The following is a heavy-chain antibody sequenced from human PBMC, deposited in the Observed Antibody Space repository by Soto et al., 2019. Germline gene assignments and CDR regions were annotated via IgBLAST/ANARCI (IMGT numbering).Heavy chain of an antibody. CDR2: ITGNAANT. V-gene: IGHV3-23*01. J-gene: IGHJ4*02. D-gene: IGHD2-21*02. Sequence: GVSLRLSCSASRFTFGGYAMSWVRQAPGKGLEWVSGITGNAANTVYADSVKGGFTISRDNSKNALYLQLNSLRAEDTAVYFCAKAARDCGGDCYSSYFDSWGQGALVTVSS. CDR3: AKAARDCGGDCYSSYFDS. CDR1: RFTFGGYA.